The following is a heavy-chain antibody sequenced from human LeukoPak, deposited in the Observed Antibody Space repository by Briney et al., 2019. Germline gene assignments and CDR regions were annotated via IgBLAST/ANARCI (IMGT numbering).Heavy chain of an antibody. CDR2: INPNSGGT. D-gene: IGHD2-15*01. CDR1: GYTFTGYY. V-gene: IGHV1-2*06. CDR3: AREMDIVVVVAVKASTGAFDI. J-gene: IGHJ3*02. Sequence: GASVKVSCKASGYTFTGYYMHWVRQAPGQGLEWMGRINPNSGGTNYAQKFQGRVTITADESTSTAYMELSSLRSEDTAVYYCAREMDIVVVVAVKASTGAFDIWGQGTMVTVSS.